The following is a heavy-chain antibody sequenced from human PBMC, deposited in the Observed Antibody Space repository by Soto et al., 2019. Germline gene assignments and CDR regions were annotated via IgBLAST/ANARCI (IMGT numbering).Heavy chain of an antibody. CDR3: ARDYGSYGFYYYGMDV. J-gene: IGHJ6*02. CDR2: IYYSGST. V-gene: IGHV4-31*03. CDR1: GGSISSGGYY. Sequence: QVQLQESGPGLVKPSQTLSLTCTVSGGSISSGGYYWSWIRQHPGKGLEWIGYIYYSGSTYYNPSRKSRVTISVATSKNQFSLKLSSVTAADTAVYYCARDYGSYGFYYYGMDVWGQGTTVTVSS. D-gene: IGHD5-18*01.